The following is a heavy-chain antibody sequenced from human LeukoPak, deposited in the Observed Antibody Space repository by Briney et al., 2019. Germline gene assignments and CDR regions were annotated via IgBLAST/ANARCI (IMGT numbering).Heavy chain of an antibody. D-gene: IGHD3-10*01. J-gene: IGHJ4*02. Sequence: ASVKVSCKVSGYTLTELSMHWVRQAPGKGLEWMGGFDPEDGETIYAQKFQGRVTMTEDTSTDTAYMELSSLRSEDTAVYCCATRMYSSGSYSYYFDYWGQGTLVTVSS. V-gene: IGHV1-24*01. CDR3: ATRMYSSGSYSYYFDY. CDR2: FDPEDGET. CDR1: GYTLTELS.